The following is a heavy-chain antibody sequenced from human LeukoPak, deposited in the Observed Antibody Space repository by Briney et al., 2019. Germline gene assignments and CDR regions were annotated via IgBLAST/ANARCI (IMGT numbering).Heavy chain of an antibody. CDR1: GFTFSSYS. CDR2: ISDGGTDT. V-gene: IGHV3-23*01. J-gene: IGHJ4*02. D-gene: IGHD4-17*01. CDR3: VKALYGDYGRFDY. Sequence: PGGSLRLSCAASGFTFSSYSMSWVRQAPGKGLEWVSTISDGGTDTHYADSVKGRFTISRDNSNNTLYLQMNSLGAEDTAVYYCVKALYGDYGRFDYWGQGTLVTVSS.